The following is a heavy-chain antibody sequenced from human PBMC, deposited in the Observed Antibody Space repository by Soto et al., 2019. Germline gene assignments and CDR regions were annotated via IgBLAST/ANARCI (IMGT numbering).Heavy chain of an antibody. CDR2: ISYDGSIK. D-gene: IGHD5-18*01. Sequence: QVQLVESGGGVVQPGRSLKLSCADSGFTFSSYAMHWVRQAPGKGLEWVVIISYDGSIKYYADSVKGRFTISRDNSKNTLFLQMNSLRAEDTAVYYCARDLSGYGYDYWGQGTLVTVSS. CDR3: ARDLSGYGYDY. CDR1: GFTFSSYA. V-gene: IGHV3-30*04. J-gene: IGHJ4*02.